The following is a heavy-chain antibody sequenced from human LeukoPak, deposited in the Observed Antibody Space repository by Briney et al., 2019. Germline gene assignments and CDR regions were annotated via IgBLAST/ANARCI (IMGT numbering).Heavy chain of an antibody. CDR3: AREFSGYAFDI. CDR1: GFTFSSYA. J-gene: IGHJ3*02. CDR2: ISYDGSNK. D-gene: IGHD5-12*01. Sequence: GGSLRLSCAASGFTFSSYAMHWVRQAPGKGLEWVAVISYDGSNKYYADSVKGRFTISRDNSKNTVYLQMNYLRAEDMAVYYCAREFSGYAFDIWGQGTMVTVSS. V-gene: IGHV3-30-3*01.